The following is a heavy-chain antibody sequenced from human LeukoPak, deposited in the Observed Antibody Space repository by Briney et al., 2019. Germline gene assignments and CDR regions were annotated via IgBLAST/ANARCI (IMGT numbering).Heavy chain of an antibody. CDR1: GYSINNYW. V-gene: IGHV5-51*01. J-gene: IGHJ5*02. CDR2: IYPADSDI. CDR3: ARQEYCSGGSCYTWFDP. Sequence: GESLKISCKGSGYSINNYWIAWVRQMPGKGLEWMGIIYPADSDIRYSPSFQGQVTISADKSISTAYLQWNSLEASDTAMYYCARQEYCSGGSCYTWFDPWGQGTLVTVSS. D-gene: IGHD2-15*01.